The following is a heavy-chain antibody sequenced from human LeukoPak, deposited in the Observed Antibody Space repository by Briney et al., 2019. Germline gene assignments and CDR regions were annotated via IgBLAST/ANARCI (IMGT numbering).Heavy chain of an antibody. CDR1: GGSISSYY. Sequence: PSETLSLTCAVSGGSISSYYWSWIRQPPGKGLEWIGYIYYSGSTNYNPSLKSRVTISVDTSKNQFSLKLSSVTAADTAVYHCARKYDSWSGPHGGWFDPWGQGTLVTVSS. D-gene: IGHD3-3*01. V-gene: IGHV4-59*08. J-gene: IGHJ5*02. CDR3: ARKYDSWSGPHGGWFDP. CDR2: IYYSGST.